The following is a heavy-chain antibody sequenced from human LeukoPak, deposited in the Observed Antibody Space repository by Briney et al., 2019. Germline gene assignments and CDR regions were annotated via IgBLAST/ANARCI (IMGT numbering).Heavy chain of an antibody. CDR3: ARDLFPGYSIGYHYGY. CDR2: ISGGGSI. V-gene: IGHV3-66*01. CDR1: GFTVTNNY. J-gene: IGHJ4*02. Sequence: GVSLRLSCAASGFTVTNNYMSWVRQAPGKGLEWVSIISGGGSIYYADSVKGRFTISRDNSKNTVFLRMNSLRAEDTAVYYCARDLFPGYSIGYHYGYWGQGTLVTVSS. D-gene: IGHD5-12*01.